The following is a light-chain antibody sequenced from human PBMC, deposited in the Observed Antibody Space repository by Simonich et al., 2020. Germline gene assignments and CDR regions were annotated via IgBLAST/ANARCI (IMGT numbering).Light chain of an antibody. CDR3: QQYYSTPWT. V-gene: IGKV4-1*01. Sequence: DIVMTQSPDSLAVSLGERATINCKSSQSVLHSSNNKNYLAWYHQKPGQSPKLLIYWASTRESGVPDRFSGSGSGTDFTLTISSLQAEDVAVYYCQQYYSTPWTFGQGSKGNQT. J-gene: IGKJ1*01. CDR1: QSVLHSSNNKNY. CDR2: WAS.